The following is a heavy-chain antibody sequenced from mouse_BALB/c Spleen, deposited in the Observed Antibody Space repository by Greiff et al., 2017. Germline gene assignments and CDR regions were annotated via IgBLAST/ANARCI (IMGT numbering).Heavy chain of an antibody. CDR1: GFTFSDYY. V-gene: IGHV5-4*02. Sequence: EVQLVESGGGLVKPGGSLKLSCAASGFTFSDYYMYWVRQTPEKRLEWVATISDGGSYTYYPDSVKGRFTISRDNAKNNLYLQMSSLKSEDTAMFYYARSNYRYDGWFAYWGQGTLVTVSA. CDR2: ISDGGSYT. D-gene: IGHD2-14*01. J-gene: IGHJ3*01. CDR3: ARSNYRYDGWFAY.